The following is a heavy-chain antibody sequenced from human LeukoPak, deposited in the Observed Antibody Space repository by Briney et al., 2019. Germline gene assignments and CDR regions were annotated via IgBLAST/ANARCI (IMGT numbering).Heavy chain of an antibody. CDR3: AKPYYRSGTGGFDS. D-gene: IGHD3-3*01. CDR1: GGSISSSSYY. J-gene: IGHJ4*02. V-gene: IGHV4-39*07. Sequence: PSETLSLTCTVSGGSISSSSYYWGWIRQPPGKGLEWMGSMYYSGSTYYNPSLKSRVTMSLDTSKNQFSLKLSSVTAADTAVYYCAKPYYRSGTGGFDSWGQGTLVTVSS. CDR2: MYYSGST.